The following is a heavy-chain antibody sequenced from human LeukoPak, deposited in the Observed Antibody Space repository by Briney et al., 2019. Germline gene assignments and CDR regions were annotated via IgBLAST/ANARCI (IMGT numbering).Heavy chain of an antibody. V-gene: IGHV4-59*01. CDR3: ARDQTGSDGIIDY. J-gene: IGHJ4*02. Sequence: SETLSLTCTVSGGPISSYYWSWIRQPPGKGLEWIGYIYYSGSTNYNPSLKSRVTISVDTSKNQFSLKLSSVTAADTAVYYCARDQTGSDGIIDYWGQGTLVTVSS. D-gene: IGHD3-10*01. CDR2: IYYSGST. CDR1: GGPISSYY.